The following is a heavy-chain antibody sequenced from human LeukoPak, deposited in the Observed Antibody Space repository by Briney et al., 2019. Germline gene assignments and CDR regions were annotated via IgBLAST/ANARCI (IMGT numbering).Heavy chain of an antibody. J-gene: IGHJ3*02. CDR1: GFTFSSYA. V-gene: IGHV3-30*01. Sequence: GGSLRLSCAASGFTFSSYAMHWVRQAPGKGLEWVAVISYDGSNKYYADSVKGRFTISRGNSKNTLYLQMNSLRAEDTAVYYCARAGSTSFGAFDIWGQGTMVTVSS. D-gene: IGHD2-2*01. CDR2: ISYDGSNK. CDR3: ARAGSTSFGAFDI.